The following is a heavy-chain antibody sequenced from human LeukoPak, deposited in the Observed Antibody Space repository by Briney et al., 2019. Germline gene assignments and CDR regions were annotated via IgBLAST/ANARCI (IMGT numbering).Heavy chain of an antibody. Sequence: GASVKVSCKASGYTFTSYDINWVRQATGQGLEWMGWMNPNSGNTGYAQKFQGRVTMTRNTSISTAYMELSSLRSEDTAVYYCASCPYGSGSYPYYGMDVWGQGTMVTVSS. D-gene: IGHD3-10*01. CDR3: ASCPYGSGSYPYYGMDV. CDR1: GYTFTSYD. J-gene: IGHJ6*02. CDR2: MNPNSGNT. V-gene: IGHV1-8*01.